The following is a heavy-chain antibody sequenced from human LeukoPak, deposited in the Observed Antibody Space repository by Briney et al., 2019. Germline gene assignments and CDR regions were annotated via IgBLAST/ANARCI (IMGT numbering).Heavy chain of an antibody. CDR2: IYHSGST. J-gene: IGHJ3*02. D-gene: IGHD2-15*01. V-gene: IGHV4-39*02. CDR3: ARELVGYCSGGSCYPPTDAFDI. CDR1: GGSISSSSYY. Sequence: SETLSLTCTVSGGSISSSSYYWGWIRQPPGKGLEWIGSIYHSGSTYYNPSLKSRVTISVDTSKNQFSLKLSSVTAADTAVYYCARELVGYCSGGSCYPPTDAFDIWGQGTMVTVSS.